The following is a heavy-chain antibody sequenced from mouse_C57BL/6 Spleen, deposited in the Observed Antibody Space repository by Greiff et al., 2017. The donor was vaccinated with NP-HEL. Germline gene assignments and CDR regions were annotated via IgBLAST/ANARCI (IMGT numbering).Heavy chain of an antibody. V-gene: IGHV14-4*01. CDR1: GFNIKDDY. CDR3: TTDGLWYFDV. CDR2: IDPENGDT. Sequence: EVQLQQSGAELVRPGASVKLSCTASGFNIKDDYMHWVKQRPEQGLEWIGWIDPENGDTEYASKFQGKATITADTSSNTAYLQLSSLTSEDTAVYYCTTDGLWYFDVWGTGTTVTVSS. J-gene: IGHJ1*03. D-gene: IGHD2-3*01.